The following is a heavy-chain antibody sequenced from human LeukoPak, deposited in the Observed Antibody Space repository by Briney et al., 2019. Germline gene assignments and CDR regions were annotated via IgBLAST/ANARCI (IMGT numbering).Heavy chain of an antibody. CDR1: GFTFSSYG. J-gene: IGHJ4*02. D-gene: IGHD3-22*01. CDR3: AKDESYDSSGYSDY. V-gene: IGHV3-30*18. CDR2: ISYDGSNK. Sequence: GGSLRLSCAASGFTFSSYGMHWVRQAPGKGLEWVAVISYDGSNKYYADSVKGRFTIPRDNSKNTLYPQMNSLRAEDTAVYYCAKDESYDSSGYSDYWGQGTLVTVSS.